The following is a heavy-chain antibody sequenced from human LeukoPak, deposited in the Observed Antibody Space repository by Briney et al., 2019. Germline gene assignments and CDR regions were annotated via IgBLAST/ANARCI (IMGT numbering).Heavy chain of an antibody. J-gene: IGHJ4*02. Sequence: SETLSLTCTFSGGSIRSYYCSCIRQPPGNGLEWIGYIYYSGSTNYNPSLNSRVTISVDTSKEQFSWKLSSETAAGSAVYYCAREVGYKGYFDYWGQGTLVTVYS. CDR2: IYYSGST. D-gene: IGHD1-20*01. V-gene: IGHV4-59*12. CDR1: GGSIRSYY. CDR3: AREVGYKGYFDY.